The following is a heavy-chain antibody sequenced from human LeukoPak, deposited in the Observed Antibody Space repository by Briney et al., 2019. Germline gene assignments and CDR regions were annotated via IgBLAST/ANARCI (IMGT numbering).Heavy chain of an antibody. CDR3: ARENLVGAAAGHDAFDI. Sequence: GGSLRLSCAASGFTFTTYWMHWVRQVPGKGLVWVARIKGDGSSTRHADSMKGRFTISRDNAKNTLYLQMNSLRAEDTAVYYCARENLVGAAAGHDAFDIWGQGTMVTVSS. CDR1: GFTFTTYW. CDR2: IKGDGSST. J-gene: IGHJ3*02. V-gene: IGHV3-74*01. D-gene: IGHD6-13*01.